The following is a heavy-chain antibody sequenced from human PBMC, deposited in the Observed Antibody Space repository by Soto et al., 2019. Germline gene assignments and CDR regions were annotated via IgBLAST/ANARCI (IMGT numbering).Heavy chain of an antibody. CDR1: GFTFSSYG. CDR2: ISYDGSNK. J-gene: IGHJ4*02. D-gene: IGHD6-13*01. CDR3: AKDLEGGGSSWSVFDY. Sequence: GGSLRLSCAASGFTFSSYGMHWVRQAPGKGLEWVAVISYDGSNKYYADSVKGRFTISRDNSKNTLYLQMNSLRAEDTAVYYCAKDLEGGGSSWSVFDYWGQGTLVTVSS. V-gene: IGHV3-30*18.